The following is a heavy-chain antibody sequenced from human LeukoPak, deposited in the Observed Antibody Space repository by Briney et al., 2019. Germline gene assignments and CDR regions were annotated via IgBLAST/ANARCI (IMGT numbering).Heavy chain of an antibody. V-gene: IGHV3-30*02. J-gene: IGHJ4*02. CDR2: IRYDGSNK. CDR1: GFTFSSYG. D-gene: IGHD3-22*01. CDR3: GKGGGGTYYYDSSGTFDY. Sequence: SGGSLRLSCAASGFTFSSYGMHWVRQAPGKGLEWVAFIRYDGSNKYYADSVKGRFTISRDNSKNTLYLQMNSLRAEDTAVYYCGKGGGGTYYYDSSGTFDYWGQGTLVTVSS.